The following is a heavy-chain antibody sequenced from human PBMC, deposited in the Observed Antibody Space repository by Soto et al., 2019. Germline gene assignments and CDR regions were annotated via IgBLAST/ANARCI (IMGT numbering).Heavy chain of an antibody. CDR1: GFTFSSYA. CDR3: AKAIYGGSSGYYDF. CDR2: ISGDRRST. D-gene: IGHD3-22*01. J-gene: IGHJ4*02. V-gene: IGHV3-23*01. Sequence: PGGSLRLSCAASGFTFSSYAMSWVRQAPGRGLEWVSAISGDRRSTYYADSVKGRFTISRDNSKNTLNLQMNSLRAEDTAVYYCAKAIYGGSSGYYDFWGQGTQVTVS.